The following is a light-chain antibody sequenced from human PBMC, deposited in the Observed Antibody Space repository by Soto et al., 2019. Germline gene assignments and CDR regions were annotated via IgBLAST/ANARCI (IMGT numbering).Light chain of an antibody. CDR1: QSISNN. J-gene: IGKJ2*01. V-gene: IGKV3-15*01. CDR2: GAS. Sequence: ELVLTQSPATLSVSPGEGATLSCRASQSISNNLVWYQQKPAQAPRLLIYGASTRASGIPARFSGSGSGTEFTLTISSLQSEDFAGYYCQWYNTWPLLSTFGQWTRLEIK. CDR3: QWYNTWPLLST.